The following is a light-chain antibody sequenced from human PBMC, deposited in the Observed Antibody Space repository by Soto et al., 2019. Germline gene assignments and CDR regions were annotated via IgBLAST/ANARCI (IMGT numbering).Light chain of an antibody. CDR1: SSNIGAGYE. Sequence: QSVLTQPPSVSEAPGQRVTISCTGSSSNIGAGYEAHWYQQVPGTAPKLLIYENNNRPSRVPDRFSDSKSGTSASLAITGLQAEDEAEYYCQSYDSSLSGYVFGTGTKLTVL. CDR3: QSYDSSLSGYV. J-gene: IGLJ1*01. V-gene: IGLV1-40*01. CDR2: ENN.